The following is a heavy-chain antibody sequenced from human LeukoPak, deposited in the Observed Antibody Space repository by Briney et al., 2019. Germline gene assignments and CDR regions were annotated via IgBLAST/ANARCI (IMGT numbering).Heavy chain of an antibody. CDR3: AKSNTESQTTVGN. D-gene: IGHD1-14*01. CDR1: GFTFSTYT. V-gene: IGHV3-21*01. Sequence: GGSLRLSCAASGFTFSTYTMNWVRQAPGKGLEWVSSISSSSYIYYADSMKGRFTISRDNAKNSLYLQMNSLRAEDTAVYYCAKSNTESQTTVGNWGQGTLVSVSS. J-gene: IGHJ4*02. CDR2: ISSSSYI.